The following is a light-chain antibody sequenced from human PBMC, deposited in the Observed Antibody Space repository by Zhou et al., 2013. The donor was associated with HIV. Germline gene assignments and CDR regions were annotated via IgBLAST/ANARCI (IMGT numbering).Light chain of an antibody. V-gene: IGKV1-5*03. CDR1: QRISNW. CDR3: HQFDSFPWK. Sequence: DIQVTQSPSTLSASVGDRVNITCRASQRISNWLAWYQHKPGKAPNLLVYEASSLGSGVSSRFSGSLSGTEFTLTISSLQPDDFATYYCHQFDSFPWKFGQGTKVEIK. J-gene: IGKJ1*01. CDR2: EAS.